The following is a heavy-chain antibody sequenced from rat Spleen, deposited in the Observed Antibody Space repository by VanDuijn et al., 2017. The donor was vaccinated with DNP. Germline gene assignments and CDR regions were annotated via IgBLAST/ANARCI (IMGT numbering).Heavy chain of an antibody. V-gene: IGHV3-1*01. CDR2: ISYSGST. J-gene: IGHJ2*01. CDR1: GYSITSNY. Sequence: EVQLQESGSGLVKPSQSLSLTCSVTGYSITSNYWGWIRKFPGNKMEYIGHISYSGSTNYNPSLKNRNSITRDTSKNHFFLHLNSVTTEDTATYYCARLTRYFDYWGQGVMVTVSS. CDR3: ARLTRYFDY. D-gene: IGHD1-7*01.